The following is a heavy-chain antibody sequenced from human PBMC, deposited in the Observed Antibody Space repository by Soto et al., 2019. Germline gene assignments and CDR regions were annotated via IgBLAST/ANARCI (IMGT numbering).Heavy chain of an antibody. CDR3: ARGPLDYGDTDY. CDR2: AYYDGST. Sequence: SETLSLTCSVSGVSISRYYWSWIRQPPGKGLEWIGYAYYDGSTGYSPSLKSRVTMAVDTSKNQFSLKLSSVTAADTAVYYCARGPLDYGDTDYWGQGTLVTVSS. V-gene: IGHV4-59*08. D-gene: IGHD4-17*01. J-gene: IGHJ4*02. CDR1: GVSISRYY.